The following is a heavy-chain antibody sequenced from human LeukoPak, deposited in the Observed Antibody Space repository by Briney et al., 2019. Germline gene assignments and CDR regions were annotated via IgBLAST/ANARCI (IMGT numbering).Heavy chain of an antibody. J-gene: IGHJ4*02. D-gene: IGHD3-9*01. CDR3: ATDQRYAFDY. Sequence: PGGSLRLSCAASGFIFSNSIMNWVRQAPGKGLEWVSSISTSSSYIYYADSVKGRFTISRDNAKNSLYLQMNSLTAEDTAVYYCATDQRYAFDYWGQGILVTVSS. V-gene: IGHV3-21*01. CDR1: GFIFSNSI. CDR2: ISTSSSYI.